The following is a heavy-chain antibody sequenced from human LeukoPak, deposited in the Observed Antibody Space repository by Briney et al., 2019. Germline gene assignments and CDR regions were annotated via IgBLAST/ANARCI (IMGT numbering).Heavy chain of an antibody. CDR2: ITTSGGST. CDR3: GGCSGGSCYYPPIDY. D-gene: IGHD2-15*01. CDR1: GFTFSNYA. J-gene: IGHJ4*02. V-gene: IGHV3-23*01. Sequence: GGSLRLSCAASGFTFSNYAMSWVRQAPGKGLEWVSVITTSGGSTWYADAVKGRCTISRDNSKKTLSPQMNSLSAEDTAVYYCGGCSGGSCYYPPIDYWGQGTLVTVSS.